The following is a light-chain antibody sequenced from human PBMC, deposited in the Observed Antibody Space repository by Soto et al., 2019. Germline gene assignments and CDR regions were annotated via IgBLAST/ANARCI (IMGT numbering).Light chain of an antibody. J-gene: IGLJ2*01. CDR1: SSNIGAGYD. V-gene: IGLV1-40*01. CDR3: QSYDTSLSGVI. Sequence: QSVLTQTPSVSGAPGQKITMSCTGSSSNIGAGYDVHWYQQLPGAAPRLLIYADNNRSSWVPDRFSASNSGTSASLAITGLQGEDEAVYYCQSYDTSLSGVIFGAGTKLTVL. CDR2: ADN.